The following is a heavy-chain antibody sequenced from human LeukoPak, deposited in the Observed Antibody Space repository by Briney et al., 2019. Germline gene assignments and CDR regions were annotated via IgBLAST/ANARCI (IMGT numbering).Heavy chain of an antibody. CDR1: GYTFSTYW. CDR2: INSDGSTT. D-gene: IGHD3-16*01. V-gene: IGHV3-74*01. CDR3: ARDLRGIGDETAY. J-gene: IGHJ4*02. Sequence: GGSLRLSCAASGYTFSTYWMHWVRQAPGKGLVWVSRINSDGSTTSYADSVKGRFTISRDNAKNTLYLHMNSLRAEDTAVYYCARDLRGIGDETAYWGQGTLVTVSS.